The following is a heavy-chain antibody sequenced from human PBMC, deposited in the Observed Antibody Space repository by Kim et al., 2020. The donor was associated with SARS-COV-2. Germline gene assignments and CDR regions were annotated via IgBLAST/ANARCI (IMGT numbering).Heavy chain of an antibody. Sequence: SETLSLTCTVSGGSISSGDYYWNWIRQPPGKGLEWIGYTYYSGSTYYNPSLKSRVTISIDTSKIQFSLKLSSVTAADTAVYYCARGYDSSGYRLDYWGQGTLVTGSS. D-gene: IGHD3-22*01. CDR1: GGSISSGDYY. V-gene: IGHV4-30-4*01. CDR2: TYYSGST. J-gene: IGHJ4*02. CDR3: ARGYDSSGYRLDY.